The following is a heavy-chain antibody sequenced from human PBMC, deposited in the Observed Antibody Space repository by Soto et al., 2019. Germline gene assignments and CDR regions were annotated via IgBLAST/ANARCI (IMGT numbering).Heavy chain of an antibody. V-gene: IGHV3-30*18. CDR2: ISYDESNK. Sequence: GGSLRLSCAASGFTFSSYGMHWVRQAPGKGLEWVAVISYDESNKYYADSVKGRFTISRDNSKNTLYLQMNSPRAEDTAVYYCAKGRGIAAAGMTWYFDLWGRGTLVTVSS. J-gene: IGHJ2*01. CDR3: AKGRGIAAAGMTWYFDL. CDR1: GFTFSSYG. D-gene: IGHD6-13*01.